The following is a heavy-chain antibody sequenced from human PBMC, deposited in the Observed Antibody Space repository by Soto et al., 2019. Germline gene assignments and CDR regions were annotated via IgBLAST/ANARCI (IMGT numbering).Heavy chain of an antibody. J-gene: IGHJ5*02. V-gene: IGHV4-39*01. CDR2: IYYSGST. Sequence: PSETLSLTCTVSGGSISSSSCYWGWIRQPPGKGLEWIGSIYYSGSTYYNPSLKSRVTISVDTSKNQFSLKLSSVTAADTAVYYCARHYDILTGYYWAWFDPWGQGNLVTVSS. CDR1: GGSISSSSCY. CDR3: ARHYDILTGYYWAWFDP. D-gene: IGHD3-9*01.